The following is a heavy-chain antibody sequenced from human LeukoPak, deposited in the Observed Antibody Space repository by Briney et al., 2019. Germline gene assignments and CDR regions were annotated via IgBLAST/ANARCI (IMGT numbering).Heavy chain of an antibody. Sequence: GGSLRLSCAASGITFSSYWMSWVRQAPGKGLEWVANIKQDGSEKYYVDSVKGRFTISRDNTKNSLYLQMNSLRAEDTAVYYCARHRSGYYLTDAFDIWGPGTMVTASS. V-gene: IGHV3-7*01. J-gene: IGHJ3*02. CDR2: IKQDGSEK. D-gene: IGHD3-3*01. CDR1: GITFSSYW. CDR3: ARHRSGYYLTDAFDI.